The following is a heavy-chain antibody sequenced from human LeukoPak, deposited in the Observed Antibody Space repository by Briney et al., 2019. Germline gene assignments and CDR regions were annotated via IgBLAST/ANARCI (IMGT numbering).Heavy chain of an antibody. D-gene: IGHD1-26*01. J-gene: IGHJ4*02. CDR3: ARVGGDYETDFDY. V-gene: IGHV1-8*03. CDR1: VYTFTSYD. CDR2: MNPNSGNT. Sequence: ASVKVSCKTSVYTFTSYDINWVRQATGQGLEWMGWMNPNSGNTGYAQKFRGRVTITRNTSISTAYMELSSLRSEDTAVYYCARVGGDYETDFDYWGQGTLVTVSS.